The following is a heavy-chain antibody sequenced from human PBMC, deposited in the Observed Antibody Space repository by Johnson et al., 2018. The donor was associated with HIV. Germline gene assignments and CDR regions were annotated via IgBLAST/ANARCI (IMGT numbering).Heavy chain of an antibody. V-gene: IGHV3-66*01. D-gene: IGHD6-13*01. CDR2: FYSDSNT. CDR3: ARERIAAAGLDAFDI. Sequence: VQLVESGGGLVQPGGSLRLSCAASGFTVSSNYMSWVRQAPGKGLEWVSVFYSDSNTYSSDSVKGRFTISRDNSKNTLYLQMNSLRAEDTAVYYCARERIAAAGLDAFDIWAKGQWSPSLQ. J-gene: IGHJ3*02. CDR1: GFTVSSNY.